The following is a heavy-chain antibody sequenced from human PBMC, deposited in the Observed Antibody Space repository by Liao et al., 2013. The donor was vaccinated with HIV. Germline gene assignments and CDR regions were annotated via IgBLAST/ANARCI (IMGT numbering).Heavy chain of an antibody. CDR1: GGSISSYY. Sequence: QVQLQESGPGLVKPSETLSLTCTVSGGSISSYYWSWIRQPAGKGLEWIGRIYTSGSTNYNPSLKSRVTMSVDTSKNQFSLKLSSVTAADTAVYYCARGSIVVVPAAKDNYYYYMTSGQGPRSPSP. CDR2: IYTSGST. V-gene: IGHV4-4*07. CDR3: ARGSIVVVPAAKDNYYYYMTS. J-gene: IGHJ6*03. D-gene: IGHD2-2*01.